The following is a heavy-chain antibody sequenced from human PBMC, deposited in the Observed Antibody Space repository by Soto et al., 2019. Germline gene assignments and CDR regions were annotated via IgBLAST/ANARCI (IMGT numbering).Heavy chain of an antibody. D-gene: IGHD5-12*01. V-gene: IGHV1-8*01. J-gene: IGHJ4*02. CDR2: MNPNSGNT. Sequence: QVQLVQSGAEVKKPGASVKVSCKASGYTFTSYDINWERQATGQGLEWMGWMNPNSGNTGYAQKFQGRVTMTRNTSISTAYMELSSLRSEDTAVYYCARSYRRGGYSGYHPLDYWGQGTLVTFSS. CDR1: GYTFTSYD. CDR3: ARSYRRGGYSGYHPLDY.